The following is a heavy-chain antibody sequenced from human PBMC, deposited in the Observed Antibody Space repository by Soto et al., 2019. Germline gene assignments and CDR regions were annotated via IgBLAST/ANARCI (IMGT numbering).Heavy chain of an antibody. CDR3: ARDTSDNTRDV. J-gene: IGHJ6*02. D-gene: IGHD1-20*01. V-gene: IGHV3-53*04. CDR2: IYSGGST. CDR1: GFTVSSNY. Sequence: EVQLVESGGGLVQPGGSLRVSCAASGFTVSSNYMSWVRQAPGKGLEWVSVIYSGGSTYYADSVKGRFTSFRHNSKNTLYLQMNSVRAEDTAVYYCARDTSDNTRDVWGQGTTVTVSS.